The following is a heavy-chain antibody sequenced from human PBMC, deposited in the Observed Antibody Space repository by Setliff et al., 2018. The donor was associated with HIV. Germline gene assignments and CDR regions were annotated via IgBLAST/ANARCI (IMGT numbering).Heavy chain of an antibody. D-gene: IGHD1-1*01. CDR1: GDSISGGSYF. V-gene: IGHV4-39*02. J-gene: IGHJ4*02. CDR2: IYYTGFA. Sequence: SETLSLTCSVSGDSISGGSYFWGWIRQTPGKGLEWIGNIYYTGFAYYNPSLESRFTISLDTSKTHFSLNLTSVTDADTAVYFCTREGRGDPAMATTRIDFWGQGKLVTVSS. CDR3: TREGRGDPAMATTRIDF.